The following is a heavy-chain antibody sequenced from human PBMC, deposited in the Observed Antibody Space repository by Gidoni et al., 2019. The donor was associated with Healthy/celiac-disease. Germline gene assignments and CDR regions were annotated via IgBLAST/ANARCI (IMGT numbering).Heavy chain of an antibody. V-gene: IGHV3-53*01. Sequence: EVQLVESGGGLIQPGGSLRLSCAASGFTVSSTYMIWVRQAPGKGLEWVSVIYSGGSTYYADSVKGRFTISRDNSKNTLYLQMNSLRAEDTAVYYCARESSSWYFGIVYWGQGTLVTVSS. D-gene: IGHD6-13*01. CDR3: ARESSSWYFGIVY. CDR2: IYSGGST. J-gene: IGHJ4*02. CDR1: GFTVSSTY.